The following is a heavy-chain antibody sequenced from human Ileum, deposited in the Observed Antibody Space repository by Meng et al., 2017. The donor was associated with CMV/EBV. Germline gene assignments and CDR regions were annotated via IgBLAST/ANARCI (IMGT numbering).Heavy chain of an antibody. V-gene: IGHV4-4*01. CDR2: ISHSGGT. D-gene: IGHD3-10*01. CDR3: ARSSGHWSLDY. CDR1: GGSISSNYW. Sequence: TCAVSGGSISSNYWWSWVRQPPGKGLEWIGEISHSGGTKYKASLKSRVTISLDKTKNDFSLKVTSVTAADTGVYFCARSSGHWSLDYWGQGTLVTVSS. J-gene: IGHJ4*02.